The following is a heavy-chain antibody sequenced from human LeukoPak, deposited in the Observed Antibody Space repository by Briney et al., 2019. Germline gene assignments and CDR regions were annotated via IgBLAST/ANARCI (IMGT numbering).Heavy chain of an antibody. D-gene: IGHD3-3*01. CDR3: ASNSRSITIFGVVITSRESRLSYYYMDV. Sequence: GASVKVSCKASGGTFSSYAISWVRQAPGQGLEWMGGIIPIFGTANYAQKFQGRVTITADESTSTAYMGLSSLRSEDTAVYYCASNSRSITIFGVVITSRESRLSYYYMDVWGKGTTVTVSS. CDR2: IIPIFGTA. CDR1: GGTFSSYA. J-gene: IGHJ6*03. V-gene: IGHV1-69*13.